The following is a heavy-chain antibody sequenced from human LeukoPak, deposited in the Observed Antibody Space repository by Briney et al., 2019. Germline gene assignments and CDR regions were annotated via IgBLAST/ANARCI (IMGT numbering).Heavy chain of an antibody. J-gene: IGHJ4*02. D-gene: IGHD3-22*01. Sequence: SGGSLRLSCAASGFTFSSYSMNWVRQAPGKGLEWVSGISGSGDNTYYADSVKGRFTISRDNSKNTLYVQVNSLGTEDTAAYYCAKGSYYDSSGSFYLDYWGQETLVTVSS. CDR3: AKGSYYDSSGSFYLDY. CDR1: GFTFSSYS. V-gene: IGHV3-23*01. CDR2: ISGSGDNT.